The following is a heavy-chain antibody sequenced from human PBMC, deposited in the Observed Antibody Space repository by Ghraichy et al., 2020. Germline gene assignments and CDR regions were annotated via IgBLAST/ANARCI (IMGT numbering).Heavy chain of an antibody. CDR2: IWYDGSNK. CDR1: GFTFSSYG. CDR3: ARDMLLAGYYYYGMDV. V-gene: IGHV3-33*01. Sequence: GGSLRLSCAASGFTFSSYGMHWVRQAPGKGLEWVAVIWYDGSNKYYADSVKGRFTISRDNSKNTLYLQMNSLRAEDTAVYYCARDMLLAGYYYYGMDVWGQGTTVTVSS. J-gene: IGHJ6*02. D-gene: IGHD6-19*01.